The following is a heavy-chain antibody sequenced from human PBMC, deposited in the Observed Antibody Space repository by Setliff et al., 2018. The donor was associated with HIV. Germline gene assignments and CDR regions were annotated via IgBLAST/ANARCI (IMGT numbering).Heavy chain of an antibody. CDR1: GGIVS. Sequence: GASVKVSCKASGGIVSINWVRQAPGQRLEWMGGIIPILGIPNYAQKFQGRVTITADKSTTTVYMELSSLGSEDTAVYYCARGQTTNNIKAEAFDIWCQGTLVTVSS. V-gene: IGHV1-69*10. D-gene: IGHD1-20*01. CDR3: ARGQTTNNIKAEAFDI. J-gene: IGHJ3*02. CDR2: IIPILGIP.